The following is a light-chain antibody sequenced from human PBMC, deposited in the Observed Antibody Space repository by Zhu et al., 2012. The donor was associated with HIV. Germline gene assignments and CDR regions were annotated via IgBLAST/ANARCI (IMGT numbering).Light chain of an antibody. CDR3: QQYYTPSYT. V-gene: IGKV1-5*03. Sequence: DIQMTQSPSTLSASVGDRVTITCRASQSVYKWLAWYQQKPDKAPKLLIYEASNLETGVSSRFSGSGSGTEFTLTISSLQPDDFATYSCQQYYTPSYTFGQGTKLQIK. CDR2: EAS. J-gene: IGKJ2*01. CDR1: QSVYKW.